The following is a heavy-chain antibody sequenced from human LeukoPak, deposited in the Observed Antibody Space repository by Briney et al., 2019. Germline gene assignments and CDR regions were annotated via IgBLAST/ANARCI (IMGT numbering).Heavy chain of an antibody. CDR1: GFTFSSYE. V-gene: IGHV3-48*03. D-gene: IGHD2-15*01. Sequence: AGGSLRLSCAASGFTFSSYEMNWVRQAPGKGLEGVSYISTSGSTIYYADSGKGRFTISRDNAKSSLYLQLTSLRAEDAAVYYCAKAPVTTCSGAYCYPFDYWGQGTLVTVSS. CDR2: ISTSGSTI. CDR3: AKAPVTTCSGAYCYPFDY. J-gene: IGHJ4*02.